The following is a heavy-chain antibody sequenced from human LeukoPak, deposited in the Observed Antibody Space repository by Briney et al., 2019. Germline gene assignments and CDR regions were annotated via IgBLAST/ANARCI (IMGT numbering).Heavy chain of an antibody. CDR2: IIASNGNT. CDR3: AKNQGVAVPTNWFDP. CDR1: GYTFTSYG. Sequence: ASVKVSCKASGYTFTSYGISWVRQAPGQGLEWMGWIIASNGNTNYAQKLQGRVTMTTDTSTSTAYMELRSLRSDDAAVYYCAKNQGVAVPTNWFDPWGQGTLVTVSS. V-gene: IGHV1-18*01. J-gene: IGHJ5*02. D-gene: IGHD6-19*01.